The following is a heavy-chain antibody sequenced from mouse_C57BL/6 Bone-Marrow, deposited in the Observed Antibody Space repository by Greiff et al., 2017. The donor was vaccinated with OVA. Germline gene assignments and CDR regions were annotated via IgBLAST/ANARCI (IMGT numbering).Heavy chain of an antibody. CDR2: ISYSGST. CDR3: ARWAYSYWYCAV. V-gene: IGHV3-8*01. CDR1: GYSITSDY. J-gene: IGHJ1*03. Sequence: VQLKQSGPGLAKPSQTLSLTCSVTGYSITSDYWNWIRKFPGNKLEYMGSISYSGSTYYNPSLKSRISITRDTSKNQYYMQLKSVTTEDTATYYCARWAYSYWYCAVWGTGTTVTVSS.